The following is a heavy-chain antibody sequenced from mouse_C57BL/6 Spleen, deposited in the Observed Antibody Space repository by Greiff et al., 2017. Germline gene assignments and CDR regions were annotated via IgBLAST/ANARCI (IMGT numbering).Heavy chain of an antibody. CDR1: GYAFSSSW. CDR3: ARSGYYGSSYAYFDY. J-gene: IGHJ2*01. CDR2: IYPGDGDT. D-gene: IGHD1-1*01. V-gene: IGHV1-82*01. Sequence: QVQLKESGPELVKPGASVKISCKASGYAFSSSWMNWVKQRPGKGLEWIGRIYPGDGDTNYNGKFKGKATLTADKSSSTAYMQLSSLTSEDSAVYFCARSGYYGSSYAYFDYWGQGTTLTVSS.